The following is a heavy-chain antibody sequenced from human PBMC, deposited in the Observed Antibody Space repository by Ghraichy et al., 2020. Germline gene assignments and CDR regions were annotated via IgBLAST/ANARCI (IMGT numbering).Heavy chain of an antibody. Sequence: ASVKLSCKASGYTFTSYGISWVRQAPGQGLEWMGWISAYNGNTNYAQKLQGRVTMTTDTSTSTAYMELRSLRSDDTAVYYCARGPYCTNGVEYYYYGMDVWGQGTTVTVSS. CDR3: ARGPYCTNGVEYYYYGMDV. V-gene: IGHV1-18*01. J-gene: IGHJ6*02. CDR1: GYTFTSYG. D-gene: IGHD2-8*01. CDR2: ISAYNGNT.